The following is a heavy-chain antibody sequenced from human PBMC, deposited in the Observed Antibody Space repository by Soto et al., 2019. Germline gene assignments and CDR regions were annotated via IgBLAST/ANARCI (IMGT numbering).Heavy chain of an antibody. CDR3: ARDALGLQWLPYYSDY. D-gene: IGHD6-19*01. CDR1: GYTFPSYG. CDR2: IIPYNGNT. Sequence: QVQLVQSGAEVKKPGASVKVSCKASGYTFPSYGITWVRQAPGQGLEWMGWIIPYNGNTNSAQRLQGRISMTTDTSTSTAYMEVRSLRSDDTAVYYCARDALGLQWLPYYSDYWGQGTLVTASS. J-gene: IGHJ4*02. V-gene: IGHV1-18*01.